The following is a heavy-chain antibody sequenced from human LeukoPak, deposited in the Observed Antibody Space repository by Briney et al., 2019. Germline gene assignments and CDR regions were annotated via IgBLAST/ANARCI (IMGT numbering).Heavy chain of an antibody. D-gene: IGHD5-18*01. CDR2: ISGSGGST. CDR3: AKAEGPGGYGYGPFFDY. Sequence: GGSLRLPCAASGFTFSSYAMSWVRQAPGKGLEWVSAISGSGGSTYYADSVKGRFTISRDNSKNTLYLQMNSLRAEDTAVYYCAKAEGPGGYGYGPFFDYWGQGTLVTVSS. CDR1: GFTFSSYA. V-gene: IGHV3-23*01. J-gene: IGHJ4*02.